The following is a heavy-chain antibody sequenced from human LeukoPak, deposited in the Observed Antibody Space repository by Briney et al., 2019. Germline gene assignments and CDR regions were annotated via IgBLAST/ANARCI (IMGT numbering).Heavy chain of an antibody. J-gene: IGHJ4*02. Sequence: GESLKISCQASGYSFPNYWIGWVRQMSGKGLEFVGVIFPAGSETRYSPSCQGRVVFSVDKSTKTAFLKWNSLKASDTAKYYCATSRTGSSYYFDFWGQGTLVSVSS. V-gene: IGHV5-51*01. CDR3: ATSRTGSSYYFDF. D-gene: IGHD2-8*02. CDR2: IFPAGSET. CDR1: GYSFPNYW.